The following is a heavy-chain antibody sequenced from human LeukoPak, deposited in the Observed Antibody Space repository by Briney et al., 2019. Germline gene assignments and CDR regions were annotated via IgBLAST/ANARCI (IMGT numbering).Heavy chain of an antibody. CDR1: GGSFSGYY. J-gene: IGHJ4*02. Sequence: SETLSLTCAVYGGSFSGYYWSWIRQPPGKGLEWIGEINHSGSTNYNPSLKSRVTISVDTSKNQFSLKLSSVTAADTAVYYCARLRYFDLYYFDYWGQGTLVTVSS. CDR3: ARLRYFDLYYFDY. V-gene: IGHV4-34*01. D-gene: IGHD3-9*01. CDR2: INHSGST.